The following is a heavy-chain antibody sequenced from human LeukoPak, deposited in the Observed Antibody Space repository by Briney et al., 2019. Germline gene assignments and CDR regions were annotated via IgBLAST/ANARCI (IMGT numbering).Heavy chain of an antibody. Sequence: GGSLRLSCAASGFTFSSYAMSWVRQAPGKGREWVSAISGSGGSTYYADSVKGRFTISRDNSKNTLWLQMNSLQADDTAVYVSAAGGVTVVAATYYWGQGTLVTVSS. V-gene: IGHV3-23*01. CDR1: GFTFSSYA. D-gene: IGHD2-15*01. CDR3: AAGGVTVVAATYY. CDR2: ISGSGGST. J-gene: IGHJ4*02.